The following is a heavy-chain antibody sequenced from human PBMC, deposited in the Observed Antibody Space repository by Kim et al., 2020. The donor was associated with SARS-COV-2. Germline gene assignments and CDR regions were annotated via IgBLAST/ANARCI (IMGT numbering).Heavy chain of an antibody. CDR2: ISTSGSNK. CDR3: AKDTGRGTGGACNHFDY. V-gene: IGHV3-23*01. J-gene: IGHJ4*01. CDR1: GLSISTYF. D-gene: IGHD2-8*02. Sequence: GGSLRLSCAASGLSISTYFMSWVRQAPGKRLEWVSGISTSGSNKNYADSVKGRFTISRDNAKNTLFLQMNSLRAEDTAVYYCAKDTGRGTGGACNHFDY.